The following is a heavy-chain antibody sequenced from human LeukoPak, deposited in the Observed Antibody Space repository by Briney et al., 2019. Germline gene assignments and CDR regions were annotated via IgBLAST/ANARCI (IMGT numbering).Heavy chain of an antibody. CDR1: GYTFTSYA. V-gene: IGHV7-4-1*02. Sequence: ASVKVSCKASGYTFTSYAMNWVRQAPGQGLEWMGWINANTGNPTYAQGFTGRFVFSLDTSVSTAYLQISSLKAEDTAVYYCARDGEDSSSWYGVDYWGQGTLVTVSS. J-gene: IGHJ4*02. CDR3: ARDGEDSSSWYGVDY. D-gene: IGHD6-13*01. CDR2: INANTGNP.